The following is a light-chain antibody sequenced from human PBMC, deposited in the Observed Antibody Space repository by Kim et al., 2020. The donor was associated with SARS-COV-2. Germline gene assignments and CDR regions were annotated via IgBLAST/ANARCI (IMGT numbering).Light chain of an antibody. CDR3: QAWDSFTAV. J-gene: IGLJ3*02. CDR1: KLGDKL. CDR2: QNM. Sequence: SYELTQPPSVSVSPGQTASITCSGDKLGDKLASWYQQKAGQSPVLVMYQNMKRPSGIPERFSGSNSGNTATLTISATQAVDEADYFCQAWDSFTAVFGGG. V-gene: IGLV3-1*01.